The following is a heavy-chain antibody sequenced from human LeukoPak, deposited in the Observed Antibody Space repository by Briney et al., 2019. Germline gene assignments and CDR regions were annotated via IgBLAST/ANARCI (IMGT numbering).Heavy chain of an antibody. V-gene: IGHV6-1*01. CDR2: TYYRSKWYN. CDR1: GDSVSSNSVA. J-gene: IGHJ4*02. CDR3: ARETINFFDY. Sequence: SQTLSLTCVISGDSVSSNSVAWNWVRQSPSRGLEWLGRTYYRSKWYNDYAVSVKSRITISPDTPRNQFSLQLNSVTPEDTAVYYCARETINFFDYWGQGTLVTVSS.